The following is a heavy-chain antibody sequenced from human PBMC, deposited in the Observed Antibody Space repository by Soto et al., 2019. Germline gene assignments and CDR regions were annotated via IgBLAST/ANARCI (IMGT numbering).Heavy chain of an antibody. CDR1: GFAFQNHG. V-gene: IGHV3-20*01. CDR3: ARKPHWQYWYFDL. CDR2: ISGSGVNA. Sequence: EVQLVESGGSVIRPGGSLRLSCAASGFAFQNHGMAWVRQVPGKGLEWVAGISGSGVNAGYADSVKGRFTISRDNGDNSLYLEINNLGVEDTAIYHCARKPHWQYWYFDLWGRGTLVTVSS. J-gene: IGHJ2*01. D-gene: IGHD1-1*01.